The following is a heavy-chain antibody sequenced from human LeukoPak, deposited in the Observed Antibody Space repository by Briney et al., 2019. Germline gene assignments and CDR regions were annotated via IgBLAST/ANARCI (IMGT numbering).Heavy chain of an antibody. V-gene: IGHV3-64*01. CDR2: ISSNGGST. J-gene: IGHJ4*02. D-gene: IGHD2-15*01. Sequence: GGSLRLSCAASGFTFSSYAMHWVRQAPGKGLEYVSAISSNGGSTYYANSVKGRFTISRDNSKNTLYLQMNSLRAEDTAVYYCAKRGGGGSFDYWGQGTLVTVSS. CDR1: GFTFSSYA. CDR3: AKRGGGGSFDY.